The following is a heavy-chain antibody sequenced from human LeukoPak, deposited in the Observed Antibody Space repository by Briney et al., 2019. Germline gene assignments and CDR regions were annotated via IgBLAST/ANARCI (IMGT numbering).Heavy chain of an antibody. CDR1: GFTFSSYG. Sequence: QPGRSLRLSCAASGFTFSSYGMHWVRQAPGKGLEWVAVIWYDGSNKYYADSVKGRFTISRDNAKNSLYLQMNSLRDEDTAVYYCASSGSYRFDYWGQGTLVTVSS. D-gene: IGHD1-26*01. J-gene: IGHJ4*02. V-gene: IGHV3-33*01. CDR2: IWYDGSNK. CDR3: ASSGSYRFDY.